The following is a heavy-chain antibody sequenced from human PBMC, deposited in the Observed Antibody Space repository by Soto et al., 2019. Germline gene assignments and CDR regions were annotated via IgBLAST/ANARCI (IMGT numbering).Heavy chain of an antibody. CDR2: IKQDGSEK. J-gene: IGHJ3*02. CDR1: GFTFSSYW. Sequence: GGSLRLSCAASGFTFSSYWMSWVRQAPGKGLEWVANIKQDGSEKYYVDSVKGRFTISRDNAKNSLYLQMNSLRAEDTAVYYCARAPDYGDYDPGAFDIWGQGTMVTVSS. CDR3: ARAPDYGDYDPGAFDI. D-gene: IGHD4-17*01. V-gene: IGHV3-7*01.